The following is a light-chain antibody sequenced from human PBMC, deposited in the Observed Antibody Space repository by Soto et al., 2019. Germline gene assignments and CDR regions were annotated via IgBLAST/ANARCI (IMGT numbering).Light chain of an antibody. CDR2: GAF. Sequence: EIVLTQSPGTLSLSPGERATLSCATSQSVRSDYLGWYQQKRGQAPRLIVYGAFNRATGIPDRFSGSVSGTDFTLTISRLEPEDFAVYYCQQYGTSPYTFGQGTKLEI. CDR3: QQYGTSPYT. CDR1: QSVRSDY. V-gene: IGKV3-20*01. J-gene: IGKJ2*01.